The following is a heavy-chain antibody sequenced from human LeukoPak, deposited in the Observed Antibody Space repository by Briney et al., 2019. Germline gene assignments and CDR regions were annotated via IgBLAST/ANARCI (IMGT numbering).Heavy chain of an antibody. CDR1: GFTFDDYG. D-gene: IGHD3-22*01. J-gene: IGHJ4*02. CDR2: INWNGGST. V-gene: IGHV3-20*04. Sequence: PGGSLRLSCAASGFTFDDYGMSWVRHAPGKGLEWVSGINWNGGSTVYADSVKGRFTISRDNAKNSLYLQMNSLRAEDTALYYCARENSSGYLSYLVYWGQGTLVTVSS. CDR3: ARENSSGYLSYLVY.